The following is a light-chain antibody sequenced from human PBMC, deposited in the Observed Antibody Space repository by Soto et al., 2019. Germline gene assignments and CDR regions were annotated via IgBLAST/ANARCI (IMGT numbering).Light chain of an antibody. V-gene: IGKV1-9*01. CDR2: AAS. J-gene: IGKJ5*01. Sequence: IQLTQSPSSLSASVGDRVTITCRASQGISSYLACYQQKPGKAPKLLICAASALQSGVPSRFSGSGSGTDFILTITSLQPEDFATSYCQQLNSYTPTFGQGTRLEIK. CDR3: QQLNSYTPT. CDR1: QGISSY.